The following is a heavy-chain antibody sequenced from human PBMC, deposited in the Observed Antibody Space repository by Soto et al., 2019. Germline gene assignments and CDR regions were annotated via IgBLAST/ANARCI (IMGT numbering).Heavy chain of an antibody. V-gene: IGHV4-34*01. CDR3: ARSPRNIESSNWFDY. Sequence: SETLSLTCAVYGGSFSGYYWSWIRQPPGKGLEWIGEINHSGSTNYNPSLKSRVTISVDTSKNQFSLTLSSVTAADTAVYYCARSPRNIESSNWFDYWGQGTLVTVSS. CDR2: INHSGST. J-gene: IGHJ4*02. CDR1: GGSFSGYY. D-gene: IGHD6-13*01.